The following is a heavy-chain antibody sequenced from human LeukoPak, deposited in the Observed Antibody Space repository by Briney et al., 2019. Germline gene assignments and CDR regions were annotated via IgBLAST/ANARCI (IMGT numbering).Heavy chain of an antibody. CDR1: GFIFTSYT. D-gene: IGHD4-11*01. CDR2: ISSSSSHI. CDR3: ARAVPDYSNYERYYYYYMDV. V-gene: IGHV3-21*01. J-gene: IGHJ6*03. Sequence: GSLRLSCAASGFIFTSYTMSWVRQAPGKGLEWVSSISSSSSHIYYAGSVKGRFTISRDNPKNSLYLQMNSLRAEDTAVYYCARAVPDYSNYERYYYYYMDVWGKGTTVTVSS.